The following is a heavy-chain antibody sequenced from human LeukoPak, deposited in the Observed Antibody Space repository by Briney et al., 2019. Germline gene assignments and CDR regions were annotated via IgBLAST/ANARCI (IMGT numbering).Heavy chain of an antibody. V-gene: IGHV3-21*01. CDR1: GFTFSSYS. D-gene: IGHD3-3*01. CDR3: AREPGPITIFGVVIGSALDY. J-gene: IGHJ4*02. Sequence: GGSLRLSCAASGFTFSSYSMNWVRQAPGKGLEWVSSISSSSSYIYYADSVKGRFTISRDNAKNSLYLQMNSLRAEDTAVYYCAREPGPITIFGVVIGSALDYWGQGTLVTVSS. CDR2: ISSSSSYI.